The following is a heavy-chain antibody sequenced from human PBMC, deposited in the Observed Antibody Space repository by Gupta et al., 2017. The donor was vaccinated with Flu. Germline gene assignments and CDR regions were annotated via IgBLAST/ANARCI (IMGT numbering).Heavy chain of an antibody. CDR2: ISFDENKK. Sequence: QVQFVESGGGVVQPGRSLRLSSAASGFTFPTYGMHWVRQAPGKGLEWVAVISFDENKKYYADSVKGRFTISRDNSKNTLYLQMDSLTATDTAVYYCTKAVYHYFSYYYMDVWGKGTTVTVSS. J-gene: IGHJ6*03. D-gene: IGHD3-22*01. CDR3: TKAVYHYFSYYYMDV. V-gene: IGHV3-30*18. CDR1: GFTFPTYG.